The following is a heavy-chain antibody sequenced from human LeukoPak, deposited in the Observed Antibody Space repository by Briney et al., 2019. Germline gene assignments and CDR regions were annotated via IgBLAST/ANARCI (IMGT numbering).Heavy chain of an antibody. CDR1: GFTLSSYE. D-gene: IGHD2-15*01. V-gene: IGHV3-48*03. CDR2: ISSSGSTI. J-gene: IGHJ4*02. CDR3: ARGRGGSRLYYFDY. Sequence: GGSLRLSCAASGFTLSSYEMNWVRQAPGKGLEWVSYISSSGSTIYYADSVKGRFTISRDNAKNSLFLQMNSLRAEDTAVYYCARGRGGSRLYYFDYWGQGTLVTVSS.